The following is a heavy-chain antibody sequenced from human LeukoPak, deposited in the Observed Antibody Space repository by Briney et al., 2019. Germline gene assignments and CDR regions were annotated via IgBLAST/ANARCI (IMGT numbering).Heavy chain of an antibody. CDR3: ARGVPAASFDY. J-gene: IGHJ4*02. D-gene: IGHD2-2*01. CDR2: IYYTENT. V-gene: IGHV4-59*02. Sequence: PSETLSLTCTVSGGSVSSYYWSWIRQPPGKGLEWIGYIYYTENTNYNPSLKSRVTISVDTSKNQFSLKLSSVTAADTAVYYCARGVPAASFDYWGQGTLVTVSS. CDR1: GGSVSSYY.